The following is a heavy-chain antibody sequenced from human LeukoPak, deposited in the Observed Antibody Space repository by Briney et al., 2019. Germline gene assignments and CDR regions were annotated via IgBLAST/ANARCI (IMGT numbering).Heavy chain of an antibody. V-gene: IGHV4-38-2*02. J-gene: IGHJ3*02. CDR3: ARDYSLVGGWFDHAFDI. Sequence: SETLSLTCTVSGYSISSGYYWGWIRPPPGKGLEWIGSIYHSGSTYYNPSLKSRILFSVDTSQNQFSLKLSSVTAADTAVYYCARDYSLVGGWFDHAFDIWGQGTMVTVSS. CDR1: GYSISSGYY. D-gene: IGHD3-10*01. CDR2: IYHSGST.